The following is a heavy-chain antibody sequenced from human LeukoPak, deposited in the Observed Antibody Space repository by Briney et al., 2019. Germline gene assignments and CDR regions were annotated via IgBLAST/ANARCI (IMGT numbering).Heavy chain of an antibody. V-gene: IGHV4-61*05. D-gene: IGHD2-2*01. J-gene: IGHJ4*02. CDR3: ARGRGIVPAASSGGYFDY. CDR1: GGSISSSSYY. CDR2: IYTSGST. Sequence: SETLSLTCTVSGGSISSSSYYWGWIRQPPGKGLEWIGLIYTSGSTNYNPSLKSRVTMSVDTSKNQFSLKLSSVTAADTAVYYCARGRGIVPAASSGGYFDYWGQGTLVTVSS.